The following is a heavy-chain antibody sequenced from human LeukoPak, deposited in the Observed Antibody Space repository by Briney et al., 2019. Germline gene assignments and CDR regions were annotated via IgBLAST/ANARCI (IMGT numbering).Heavy chain of an antibody. Sequence: ASVKVSCKASGYIFTSNYIHWVRQAPGQGLEWMGMIYPRDGGTSYAQRFQDRVTVTRDTSTSTVHMELSGLRSEDTAVYYCARDQEGFDYWGQGTQVTVSS. V-gene: IGHV1-46*01. CDR2: IYPRDGGT. J-gene: IGHJ4*01. CDR1: GYIFTSNY. CDR3: ARDQEGFDY.